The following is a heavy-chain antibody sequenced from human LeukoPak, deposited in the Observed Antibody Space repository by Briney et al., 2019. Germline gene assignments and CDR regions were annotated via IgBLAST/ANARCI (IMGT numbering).Heavy chain of an antibody. V-gene: IGHV3-7*01. D-gene: IGHD6-19*01. CDR2: IKQDGSEK. CDR3: ARSPYASGWYAGAFDI. Sequence: GGSLRLSCAASGFMFGSYWMSWVRQAPGKGLEWVANIKQDGSEKYYVDYVKGRFTVSRDNAKNSLCLQMNSLRAEDTAVYYCARSPYASGWYAGAFDIWGQGTMVTVSS. CDR1: GFMFGSYW. J-gene: IGHJ3*02.